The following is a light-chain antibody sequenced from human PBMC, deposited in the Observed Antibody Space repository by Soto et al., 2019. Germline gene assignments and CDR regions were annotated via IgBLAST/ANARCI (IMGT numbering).Light chain of an antibody. CDR2: GAS. CDR1: QSFSSN. J-gene: IGKJ1*01. CDR3: QQYGSSGT. V-gene: IGKV3-20*01. Sequence: EKVMTQSPATLSVSPGERATLSCRASQSFSSNVAWYQQKPGQAPRLLIYGASNRATGIPDRFSGSGSGTDFTLTISRLEPEDFAVYYCQQYGSSGTFGQGTKVDIK.